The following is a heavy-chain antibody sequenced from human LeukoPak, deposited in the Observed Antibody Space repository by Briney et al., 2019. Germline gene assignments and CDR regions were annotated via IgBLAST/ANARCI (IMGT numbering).Heavy chain of an antibody. CDR1: GYTLTELS. Sequence: ASVKVFCKVSGYTLTELSMHWVRQAPGKGLEWMGGFDPEDGETIYAQKFQGRVTMTEDTSTDTAYMELSSLRSEDTAVYYCATDTLTGTTSYGVLFDYWGQGTLVTVSS. V-gene: IGHV1-24*01. D-gene: IGHD1-7*01. CDR3: ATDTLTGTTSYGVLFDY. J-gene: IGHJ4*02. CDR2: FDPEDGET.